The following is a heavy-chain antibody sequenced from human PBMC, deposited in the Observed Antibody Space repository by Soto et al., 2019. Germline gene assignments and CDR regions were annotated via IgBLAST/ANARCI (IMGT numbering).Heavy chain of an antibody. J-gene: IGHJ4*02. D-gene: IGHD6-19*01. Sequence: QVQLVQSGAEVKKHGASVKVSCKASGYTFTGYYMHWVRQAPGQGLEWMGWNNPNSGGTNYAQKFQGWVTMTRDTSISTAYMELSRLRSDDTAVYYCARAQAVAFPRIDYWGQGTLVTVSS. CDR2: NNPNSGGT. CDR3: ARAQAVAFPRIDY. V-gene: IGHV1-2*04. CDR1: GYTFTGYY.